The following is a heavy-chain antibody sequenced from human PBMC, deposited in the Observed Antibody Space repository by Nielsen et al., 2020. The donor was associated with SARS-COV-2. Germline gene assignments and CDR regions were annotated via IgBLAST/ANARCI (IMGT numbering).Heavy chain of an antibody. CDR2: ISSSSSYI. D-gene: IGHD2-21*02. J-gene: IGHJ6*02. CDR3: ARLSGGDFYYYGMDV. CDR1: GFTFSSYS. V-gene: IGHV3-21*01. Sequence: GGSLRLSCAASGFTFSSYSMNWVRQAPGKGLEWVSSISSSSSYIYYADSVKGRFTISRDNAKNSLYLQMNSLRAEDTAVYYCARLSGGDFYYYGMDVWGQGTTVTVSS.